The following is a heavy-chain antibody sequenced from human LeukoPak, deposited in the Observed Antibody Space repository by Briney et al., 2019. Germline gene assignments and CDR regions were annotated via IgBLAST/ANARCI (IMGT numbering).Heavy chain of an antibody. Sequence: SETLSLTCAVYGGSFRGYYWSWIRQPPGKGLEWIGEINHSGSTNYNPSLKSRVTISVDTSKNQFSLKLSSVTAADTAVYYCARGSGTPTTHFDYWGQGTLVTVSS. CDR1: GGSFRGYY. V-gene: IGHV4-34*01. J-gene: IGHJ4*02. CDR3: ARGSGTPTTHFDY. CDR2: INHSGST. D-gene: IGHD1-1*01.